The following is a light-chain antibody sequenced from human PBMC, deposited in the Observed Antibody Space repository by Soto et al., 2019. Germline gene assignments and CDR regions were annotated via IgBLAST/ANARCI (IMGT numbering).Light chain of an antibody. J-gene: IGKJ1*01. V-gene: IGKV1-5*01. CDR3: QQYNSYSPLT. CDR2: DAS. Sequence: DIQMTQSPSTLSASVGDRVTITCRASQSISSWLAWYQQKPGKAPKLLIYDASSLESGVPSRFSGSGSGTEFTLTISSLQPDDFATYYCQQYNSYSPLTFGQGPRWKSN. CDR1: QSISSW.